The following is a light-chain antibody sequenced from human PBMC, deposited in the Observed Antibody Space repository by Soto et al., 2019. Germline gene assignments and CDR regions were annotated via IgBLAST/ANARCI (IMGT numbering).Light chain of an antibody. Sequence: EIVLTQSPVTLSLPPGERATLSCRASQSVNSYLAWYQHKPGQAPRLLIYDASKRATGVPGRFSGSRSETDFTFSISSLEPEDFAIYYCQESDNWPLNFGGGTKVEIK. CDR1: QSVNSY. J-gene: IGKJ4*01. CDR2: DAS. CDR3: QESDNWPLN. V-gene: IGKV3-11*01.